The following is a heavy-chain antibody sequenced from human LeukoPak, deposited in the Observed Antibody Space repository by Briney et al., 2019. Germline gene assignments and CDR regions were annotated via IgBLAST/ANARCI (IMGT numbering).Heavy chain of an antibody. D-gene: IGHD6-19*01. CDR3: AKDEIGSVAGLLDY. CDR2: ISFDGSNK. V-gene: IGHV3-30*18. J-gene: IGHJ4*02. Sequence: GRSLRLSCAAPGFTFSSYGMYWVSQAPGKGLEWVAVISFDGSNKYYADSVRGRFTVSRDNSKDTLYLEMNSLRAEDTAVYFCAKDEIGSVAGLLDYWGQGILVTVSS. CDR1: GFTFSSYG.